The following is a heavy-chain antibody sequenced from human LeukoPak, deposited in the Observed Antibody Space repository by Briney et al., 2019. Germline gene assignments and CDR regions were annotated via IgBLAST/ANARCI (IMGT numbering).Heavy chain of an antibody. CDR2: IYPDDSDT. V-gene: IGHV5-51*01. CDR3: ARRPAGAAGLFFGY. D-gene: IGHD6-19*01. CDR1: GYNFATYW. Sequence: GDSLKISCKASGYNFATYWIAWVRQMPGKGLECMGIIYPDDSDTRYSPSFQGQVSISADKSINTAYLQWSSLKAPDTAIYYCARRPAGAAGLFFGYWGQGALVTVS. J-gene: IGHJ4*02.